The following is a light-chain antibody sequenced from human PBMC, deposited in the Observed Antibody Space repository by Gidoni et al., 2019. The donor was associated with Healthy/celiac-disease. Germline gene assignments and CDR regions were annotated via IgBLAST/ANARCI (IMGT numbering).Light chain of an antibody. CDR2: EVS. J-gene: IGLJ1*01. CDR3: SSYTSSSTYV. V-gene: IGLV2-14*01. CDR1: SSDVVGYNY. Sequence: QSALTEPASVSGSPGQSITISCTGTSSDVVGYNYVSWYQQHPGKAPKLMIYEVSNRPSGVPNRFSGSKSGNTASLTISGLQAEDESDYYCSSYTSSSTYVFGTGTKVTVL.